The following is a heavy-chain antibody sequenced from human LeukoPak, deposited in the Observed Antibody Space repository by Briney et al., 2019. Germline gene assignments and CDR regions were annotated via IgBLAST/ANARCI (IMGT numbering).Heavy chain of an antibody. Sequence: PSETLSLTCTVSGGSISSGDYYWSWIRQPPGEGLEWIGYIYYSGSTYYNPSLKSRVSISVDTSKNQFSLRLTSVTAADTAVYYRTREYYYGSGGDYWGQGTLVTVSS. CDR1: GGSISSGDYY. CDR3: TREYYYGSGGDY. D-gene: IGHD3-10*01. CDR2: IYYSGST. J-gene: IGHJ4*02. V-gene: IGHV4-30-4*01.